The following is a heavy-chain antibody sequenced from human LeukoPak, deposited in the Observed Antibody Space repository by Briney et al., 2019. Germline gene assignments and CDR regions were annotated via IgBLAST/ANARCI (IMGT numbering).Heavy chain of an antibody. CDR1: GGSFSGYY. V-gene: IGHV4-34*01. J-gene: IGHJ4*02. Sequence: SETLSLTCAVYGGSFSGYYWSWIRQPPGKGLEWIGEINHSGSTNYNPSLKSRVTISVDTSKNQFSLKLSSVTAADTAVYYCASGYTYGSPSPRWHYWGQGTLVTVSS. CDR3: ASGYTYGSPSPRWHY. D-gene: IGHD3-10*01. CDR2: INHSGST.